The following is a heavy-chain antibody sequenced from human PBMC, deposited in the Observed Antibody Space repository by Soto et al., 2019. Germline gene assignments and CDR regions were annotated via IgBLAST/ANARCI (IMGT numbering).Heavy chain of an antibody. V-gene: IGHV4-28*03. CDR1: GYSIISSTW. CDR2: TYYSGST. D-gene: IGHD4-17*01. CDR3: ARDRYGDYDY. J-gene: IGHJ4*02. Sequence: QVQLQESGPGLVKPSDTLSLTCAVSGYSIISSTWWGWIRQPPGKGLARIGYTYYSGSTYYNPSLKSRVTMSVDTSKNQFSLKLSSVTAVDTAEYYCARDRYGDYDYWGQGTLVTVSS.